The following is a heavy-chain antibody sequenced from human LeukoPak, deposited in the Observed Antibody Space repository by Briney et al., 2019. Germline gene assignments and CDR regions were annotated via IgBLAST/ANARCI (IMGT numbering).Heavy chain of an antibody. CDR1: GFTFNNYN. Sequence: GGSLRLSCAASGFTFNNYNMNWVRQAPGKALEWVSSITSSGAYIFYADSVKGRFTISRDNAKDSLYLQMNSLGPEDTAVYYCARDPYSGNYGNYYYYYMDVWGKGTTVAISS. J-gene: IGHJ6*03. CDR2: ITSSGAYI. V-gene: IGHV3-21*01. D-gene: IGHD1-26*01. CDR3: ARDPYSGNYGNYYYYYMDV.